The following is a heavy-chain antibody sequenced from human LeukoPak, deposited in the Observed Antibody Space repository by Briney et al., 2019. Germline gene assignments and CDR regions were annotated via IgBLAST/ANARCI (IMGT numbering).Heavy chain of an antibody. V-gene: IGHV3-23*01. J-gene: IGHJ4*02. CDR3: ARDNGYFGYNDY. D-gene: IGHD5-12*01. Sequence: GGSLRLSCAASGFTFSSYAMSWVRQAPGKGLEWVSAISGSGGSTYYADSVKGRFTISRDNSKNTLYLQMNSLRAEDTAVYYCARDNGYFGYNDYWGQGTLVTVSS. CDR2: ISGSGGST. CDR1: GFTFSSYA.